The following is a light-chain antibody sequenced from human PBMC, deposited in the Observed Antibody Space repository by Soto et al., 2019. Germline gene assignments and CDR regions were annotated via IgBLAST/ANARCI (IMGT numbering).Light chain of an antibody. V-gene: IGKV3-20*01. CDR3: QQYGSSPLT. CDR2: GAS. Sequence: ENVFAQFPGPLSFSPRERTTLSCRASPSVSSSYLAWYQQKPGQAPRLLIFGASNRANGIPDRFSGSGSGTDFTLTISRLEPEDFAVFYCQQYGSSPLTFGGGTKVDIK. CDR1: PSVSSSY. J-gene: IGKJ4*01.